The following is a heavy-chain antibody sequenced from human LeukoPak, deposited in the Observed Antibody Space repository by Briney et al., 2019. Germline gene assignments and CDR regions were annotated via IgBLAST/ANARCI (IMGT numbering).Heavy chain of an antibody. CDR1: GLTFSKYA. CDR3: AKDWSPASGRGGYFDY. CDR2: ISSSTLKI. D-gene: IGHD6-13*01. J-gene: IGHJ4*02. V-gene: IGHV3-23*01. Sequence: PGGSLRLSCAASGLTFSKYAMTWVRQAPGKGLERVSAISSSTLKIYYADSVKGRFTISRDNSKNTLYLQMNSLRAEDTAVYYCAKDWSPASGRGGYFDYWGQGTLVTVSS.